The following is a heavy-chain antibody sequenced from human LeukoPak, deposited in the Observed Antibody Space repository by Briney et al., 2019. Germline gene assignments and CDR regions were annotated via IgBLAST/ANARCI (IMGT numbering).Heavy chain of an antibody. J-gene: IGHJ4*02. CDR2: IHNTGST. D-gene: IGHD6-6*01. Sequence: SETLSLTCTVSGGSIGSSYWSWIRQPPGKGLEWIGYIHNTGSTNYNPSLESRVTILVATSKNQFSLKLSSMAAADTAVYYCARTPYSSSFFLDFWGQGTLVTVSS. V-gene: IGHV4-4*09. CDR1: GGSIGSSY. CDR3: ARTPYSSSFFLDF.